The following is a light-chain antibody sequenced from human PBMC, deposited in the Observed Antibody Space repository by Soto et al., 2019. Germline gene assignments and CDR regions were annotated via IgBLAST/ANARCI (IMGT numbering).Light chain of an antibody. J-gene: IGKJ1*01. CDR1: QSISSW. Sequence: DIQMTQSPSTLSASVGDRVTITCRASQSISSWLAWYQQKPGKAPKDLIYKASSLESGVPSRFSGSGSGTEFTLTISSLQPDDFATYYCQQYNSYWTFGQGTKVEIK. V-gene: IGKV1-5*03. CDR3: QQYNSYWT. CDR2: KAS.